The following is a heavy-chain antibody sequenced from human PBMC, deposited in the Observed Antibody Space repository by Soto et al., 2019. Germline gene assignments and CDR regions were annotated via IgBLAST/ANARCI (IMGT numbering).Heavy chain of an antibody. D-gene: IGHD3-3*01. CDR2: FDPEDGET. V-gene: IGHV1-24*01. J-gene: IGHJ4*02. Sequence: ASVKVSFKVSGYTLTELSMHWVRQAPGKGLEWMGGFDPEDGETIYAQKFQGRVTMTEDTSTDTAYMELSSLRSEDTAVYYCATVFGYDFWSGYNPFDYWGQGTLVTVSS. CDR3: ATVFGYDFWSGYNPFDY. CDR1: GYTLTELS.